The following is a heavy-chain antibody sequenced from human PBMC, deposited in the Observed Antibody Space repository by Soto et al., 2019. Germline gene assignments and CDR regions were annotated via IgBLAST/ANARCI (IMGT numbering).Heavy chain of an antibody. J-gene: IGHJ4*02. CDR3: ARRYGVYFDY. CDR2: FYYSGST. D-gene: IGHD4-17*01. CDR1: GDSIASSLYS. V-gene: IGHV4-39*07. Sequence: TSDTLSLTCPISGDSIASSLYSWGCIRQPPGKGLEWIGTFYYSGSTNYNPSLESRVTISVDTSKNQFSLKLSSVTAADTAVYYCARRYGVYFDYWGQGTLVTVS.